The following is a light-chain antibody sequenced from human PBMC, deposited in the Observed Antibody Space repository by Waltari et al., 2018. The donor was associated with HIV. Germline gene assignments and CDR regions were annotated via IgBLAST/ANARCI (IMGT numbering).Light chain of an antibody. CDR2: RNI. J-gene: IGLJ3*02. Sequence: QSVLTQPHSTSGTHGPTVTISCSGTRSDIGTNYVYWYQQVPGTAPKLLIYRNIQRPSGVPARFSGSKSGTSASLAISGLRSEDEAHYHCASWDDSLGGRWVFGGGTKLTVL. CDR3: ASWDDSLGGRWV. V-gene: IGLV1-47*01. CDR1: RSDIGTNY.